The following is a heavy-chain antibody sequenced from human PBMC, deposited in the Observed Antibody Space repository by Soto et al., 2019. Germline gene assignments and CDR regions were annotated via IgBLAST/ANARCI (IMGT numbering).Heavy chain of an antibody. CDR1: GYTLTELS. V-gene: IGHV1-24*01. Sequence: GASVKVSWKVSGYTLTELSMHWVRQAPGQGLEWMGRIIPIHGVTNYAQKFQGRVTITADKSTSTAYMELSSLRSEDTAVYYCARGDYLDYWGQGTLVTVSS. J-gene: IGHJ4*02. CDR2: IIPIHGVT. CDR3: ARGDYLDY.